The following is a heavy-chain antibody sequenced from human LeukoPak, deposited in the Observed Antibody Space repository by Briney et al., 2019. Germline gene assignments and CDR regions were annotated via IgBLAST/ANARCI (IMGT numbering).Heavy chain of an antibody. CDR3: ARGRSSNPARRTQTHNVVVVPAAPTPYYYMDV. Sequence: SETLSLTCTVSGGSISSSSYYWGWIRQPPGKGLEWIGEINHSGSTNYNPSLKSRVTISVDTSKNQFSLKLSSVTAADTAVYYCARGRSSNPARRTQTHNVVVVPAAPTPYYYMDVWGKGTTVTVSS. CDR1: GGSISSSSYY. CDR2: INHSGST. D-gene: IGHD2-2*01. J-gene: IGHJ6*03. V-gene: IGHV4-39*07.